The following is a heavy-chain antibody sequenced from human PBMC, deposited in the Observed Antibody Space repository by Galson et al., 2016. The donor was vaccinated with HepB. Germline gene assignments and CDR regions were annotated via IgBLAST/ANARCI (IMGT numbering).Heavy chain of an antibody. Sequence: SLRLSCAASGFTFNMYTMTWVRQAPGKGPEWVSSISPGSTYTHFADSVKGRFIISRDDVENSLYLQMNSLRAEDTALYYCARVVTPRAAANSGFGYWGQGTQVIVSS. V-gene: IGHV3-21*01. CDR1: GFTFNMYT. CDR3: ARVVTPRAAANSGFGY. D-gene: IGHD3-22*01. CDR2: ISPGSTYT. J-gene: IGHJ4*02.